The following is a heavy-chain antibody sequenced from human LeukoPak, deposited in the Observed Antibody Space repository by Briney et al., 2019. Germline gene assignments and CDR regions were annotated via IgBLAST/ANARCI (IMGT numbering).Heavy chain of an antibody. CDR2: IYYSGST. CDR3: ARGGYYGSGNDFRFDP. Sequence: PSETLSLTCTVSGGSISSSSYYWGWIRQPPGKGLEWIGSIYYSGSTYYNPSLKSRVTISVDTSKNQFSLKLSSVTAADTAIYYCARGGYYGSGNDFRFDPWGQGTLVTVSS. CDR1: GGSISSSSYY. V-gene: IGHV4-39*07. D-gene: IGHD3-10*01. J-gene: IGHJ5*02.